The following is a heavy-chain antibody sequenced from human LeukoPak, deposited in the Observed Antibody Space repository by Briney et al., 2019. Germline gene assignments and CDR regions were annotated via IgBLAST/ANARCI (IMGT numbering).Heavy chain of an antibody. CDR3: ASISTTVRTGYFDY. CDR1: GYTFTGYY. CDR2: INPNSGGT. V-gene: IGHV1-2*02. J-gene: IGHJ4*02. Sequence: ASVKVSCKASGYTFTGYYMHWVRQAPGQGLEWMGWINPNSGGTNYAQKFQGRVTVTRDTSISTAYMELSRLRSDDTAVYYCASISTTVRTGYFDYWGQGTLVTVSS. D-gene: IGHD4-17*01.